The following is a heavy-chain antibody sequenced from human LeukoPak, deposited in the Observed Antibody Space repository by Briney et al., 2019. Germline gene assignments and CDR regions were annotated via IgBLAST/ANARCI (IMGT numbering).Heavy chain of an antibody. J-gene: IGHJ4*02. D-gene: IGHD1-7*01. CDR2: ISGGGYTT. V-gene: IGHV3-23*01. CDR1: GFTFSTYA. Sequence: PGGSLRLSCVASGFTFSTYAMSWVRQAPGKGLEWVSVISGGGYTTCYADSTKGRFSISRDISKSTLNLRMDSLRAEDTAVYYCARAEVGTAYFDSWGQGILVTVSS. CDR3: ARAEVGTAYFDS.